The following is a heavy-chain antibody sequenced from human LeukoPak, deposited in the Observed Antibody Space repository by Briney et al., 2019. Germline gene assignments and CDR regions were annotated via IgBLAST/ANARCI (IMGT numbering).Heavy chain of an antibody. V-gene: IGHV3-23*01. CDR2: IKGSGANT. Sequence: GGSLRLSCAASEFTFSSYAMTWVRQAPGKGLEWASSIKGSGANTYYADSVQGRFTISRDNSKNTLYLQMNSLRAEDTAIYYCAKDPNGDYIGAFDIWGQGTMVTVSS. D-gene: IGHD4-17*01. CDR3: AKDPNGDYIGAFDI. J-gene: IGHJ3*02. CDR1: EFTFSSYA.